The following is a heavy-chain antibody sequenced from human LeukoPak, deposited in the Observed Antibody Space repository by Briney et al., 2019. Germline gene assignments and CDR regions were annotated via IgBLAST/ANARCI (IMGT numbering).Heavy chain of an antibody. CDR2: ISYDGSNK. CDR1: GFTFSSYA. Sequence: RGSLRLSCAASGFTFSSYAMHWVRQAPGKGLEWVAVISYDGSNKYYADSVKGRFTISRDNGKNSLYLQMNSLRVEDTALYYCVKDLAAAGSRGFDYWGQGTLVTVSS. V-gene: IGHV3-30*04. CDR3: VKDLAAAGSRGFDY. J-gene: IGHJ4*02. D-gene: IGHD6-13*01.